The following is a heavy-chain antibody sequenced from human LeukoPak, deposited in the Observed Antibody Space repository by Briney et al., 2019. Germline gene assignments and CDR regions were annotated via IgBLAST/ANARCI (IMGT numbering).Heavy chain of an antibody. CDR1: GIYD. J-gene: IGHJ4*02. CDR2: ISDNDENT. D-gene: IGHD2-15*01. CDR3: AKRGYCSVASCPQTPYYFDY. V-gene: IGHV3-23*01. Sequence: PGGSLRLSCAASGIYDMSWVRQAPGKGLEWVLSISDNDENTYYADSVKGRFTMSRDNSRNTLYLQMNNLRAEDTAVYYCAKRGYCSVASCPQTPYYFDYWGQGTLVTVSS.